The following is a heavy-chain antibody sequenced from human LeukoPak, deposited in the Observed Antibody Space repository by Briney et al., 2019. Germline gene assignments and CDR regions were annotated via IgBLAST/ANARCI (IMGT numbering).Heavy chain of an antibody. V-gene: IGHV3-7*01. D-gene: IGHD2-15*01. J-gene: IGHJ6*03. Sequence: GGPLRLSCEAPGFTLSTCWISWVRQAPGKGLEWVANIKEDGRERYYVDSVKGRFTISRDNAKNSLYLQMNSLRAEDTAVYYCAREVVYYYYMDVWGKGTTVTISS. CDR3: AREVVYYYYMDV. CDR2: IKEDGRER. CDR1: GFTLSTCW.